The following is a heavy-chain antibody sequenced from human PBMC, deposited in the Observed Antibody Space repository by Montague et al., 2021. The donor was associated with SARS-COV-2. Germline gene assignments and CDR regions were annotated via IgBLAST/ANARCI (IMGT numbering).Heavy chain of an antibody. CDR3: ARGASDWLLWGYGMDV. V-gene: IGHV3-48*03. D-gene: IGHD3/OR15-3a*01. CDR2: ISSSGSTI. Sequence: SRRLSCAASGFTFSSYEMNWVRQAPGKGLEWVSYISSSGSTIYYSDSVKGRFTISRDNAKNSLYLQMNSLRVEDTAVYYCARGASDWLLWGYGMDVWGQGTTVTVSS. CDR1: GFTFSSYE. J-gene: IGHJ6*02.